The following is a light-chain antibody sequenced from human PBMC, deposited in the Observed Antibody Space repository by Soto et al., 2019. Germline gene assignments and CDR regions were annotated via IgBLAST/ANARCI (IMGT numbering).Light chain of an antibody. Sequence: DIQMTQSPSSLYESGGDRVTITCQATQDIRNSLAWFQHSPGKVPKVLIYGVSTLQSGVPSRFSGSGSGTDFTLTITSLQPEDVATYYCQQYNSVPLTFGGGTKVEIK. CDR2: GVS. CDR3: QQYNSVPLT. CDR1: QDIRNS. V-gene: IGKV1-27*01. J-gene: IGKJ4*01.